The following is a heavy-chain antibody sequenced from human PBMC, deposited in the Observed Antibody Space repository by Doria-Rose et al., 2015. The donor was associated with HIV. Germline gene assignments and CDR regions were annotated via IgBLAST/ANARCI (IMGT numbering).Heavy chain of an antibody. CDR2: ITSTTDTI. D-gene: IGHD3-3*01. J-gene: IGHJ5*02. V-gene: IGHV3-11*01. CDR3: ARGEADFFKS. Sequence: QVQLVESGGGLVKPGGSLRLSCAASGFPFRDYYMSWIRQAPGKGLEWVSYITSTTDTICYSYAVKGRFTIARDNARSSLYLQMNSLRAEDTAMDYCARGEADFFKSWGQGALVTVSS. CDR1: GFPFRDYY.